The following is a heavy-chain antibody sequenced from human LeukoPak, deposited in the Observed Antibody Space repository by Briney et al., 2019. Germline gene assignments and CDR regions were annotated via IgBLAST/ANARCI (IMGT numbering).Heavy chain of an antibody. D-gene: IGHD4-17*01. V-gene: IGHV5-51*01. J-gene: IGHJ1*01. CDR3: ARPDDNADYILSY. CDR1: GYPFSNYW. Sequence: GAALKISFQGSGYPFSNYWIGWVRPMPGKGLEYLGIIYPGDSDTKYSPAFEGHITISVDKSITTAYLQWSSLKASDTAMYYCARPDDNADYILSYWGQGTLVTVSS. CDR2: IYPGDSDT.